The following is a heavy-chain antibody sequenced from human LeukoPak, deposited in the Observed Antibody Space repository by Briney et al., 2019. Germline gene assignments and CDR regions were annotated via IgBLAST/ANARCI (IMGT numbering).Heavy chain of an antibody. CDR2: FDPEDGET. Sequence: ASVKVSCKVSGYTLTELSMHWVRQAPGKGLEWMGGFDPEDGETIYAQKFQGRVTMTRNTSISTAYMELSSLRSEDTAVYYCARGPRSDFWSGYYHYYYYYYMDAWGKGTTVTVSS. J-gene: IGHJ6*03. CDR3: ARGPRSDFWSGYYHYYYYYYMDA. V-gene: IGHV1-24*01. D-gene: IGHD3-3*01. CDR1: GYTLTELS.